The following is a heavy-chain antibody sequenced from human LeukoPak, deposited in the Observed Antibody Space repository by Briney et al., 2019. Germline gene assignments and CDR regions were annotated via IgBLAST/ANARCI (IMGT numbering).Heavy chain of an antibody. J-gene: IGHJ6*02. V-gene: IGHV3-20*04. CDR1: GFLFDDFG. D-gene: IGHD3-10*01. CDR2: INWSGETI. Sequence: GGSLRLSCAASGFLFDDFGMNWVRQTPGKGLEWVCGINWSGETINYADSVKGRFTISRDNAKNSLHLQVTSLRAEDTGLYYCARALGRYFGSGWQYGMDVWGQGTTVTVSS. CDR3: ARALGRYFGSGWQYGMDV.